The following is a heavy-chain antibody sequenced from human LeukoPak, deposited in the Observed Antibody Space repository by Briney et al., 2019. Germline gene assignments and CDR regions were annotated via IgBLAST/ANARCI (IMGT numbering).Heavy chain of an antibody. CDR2: ISSSGSTI. V-gene: IGHV3-11*04. CDR3: ARDGYSHGYGRGGGYYYYYMDV. D-gene: IGHD5-18*01. Sequence: KPGGSLRLSCAASGFTFSDYYMSWIRQAPGKGLEWVSYISSSGSTIYYADSVKGRFTISRDNAKNSVLLQMNSLRAEDTAVYYCARDGYSHGYGRGGGYYYYYMDVWGKGTTVTVSS. CDR1: GFTFSDYY. J-gene: IGHJ6*03.